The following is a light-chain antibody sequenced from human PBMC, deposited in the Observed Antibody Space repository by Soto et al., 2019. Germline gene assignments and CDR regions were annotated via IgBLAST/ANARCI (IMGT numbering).Light chain of an antibody. V-gene: IGKV3-15*01. CDR2: GAS. Sequence: ETVVTQSPAILSVSPGERVTLSCRASQSVSSNLAWYQQKPGQAPRLLIYGASTRATGIPARFSGSGSGTEFTLTISSLQSEDFAVYYCQQYNNWPLTFGGGTKVDIK. J-gene: IGKJ4*01. CDR1: QSVSSN. CDR3: QQYNNWPLT.